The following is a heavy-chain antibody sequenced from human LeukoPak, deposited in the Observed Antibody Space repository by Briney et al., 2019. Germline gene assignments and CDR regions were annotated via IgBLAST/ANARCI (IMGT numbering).Heavy chain of an antibody. V-gene: IGHV3-23*01. CDR1: GFIVSSDY. CDR2: ITDSVSGGST. CDR3: AKDRTGYSYGYFLSP. J-gene: IGHJ5*02. D-gene: IGHD5-18*01. Sequence: PGGSLRLSCAVSGFIVSSDYMSWVRQAPGKGLEWVSTITDSVSGGSTYYADSVKGRFTISRDNSKNTLYLQMSSLRAEDTAVYFCAKDRTGYSYGYFLSPWGQGTLVTVSS.